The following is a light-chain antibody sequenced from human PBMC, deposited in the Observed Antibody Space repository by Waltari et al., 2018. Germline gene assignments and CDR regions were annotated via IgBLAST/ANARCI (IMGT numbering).Light chain of an antibody. V-gene: IGKV1-12*01. CDR1: QGISSR. J-gene: IGKJ1*01. CDR2: DAS. CDR3: LQVDSFPRT. Sequence: DIQMPQSPSSVSASVGDRVTLTCRASQGISSRLAWYQQKPGKAPKLLIYDASSLHSGVPSRFSGSGSGTEFTLTISSLQPEDFATYYCLQVDSFPRTFGQGTKVEVK.